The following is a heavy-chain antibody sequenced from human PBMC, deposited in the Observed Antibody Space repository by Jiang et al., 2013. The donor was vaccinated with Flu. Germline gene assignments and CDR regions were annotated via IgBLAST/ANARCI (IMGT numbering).Heavy chain of an antibody. Sequence: SGAEVKKPGSSVKVSCKASGGTFSSYAISWVRQAPGQGLEWMGGIIPIFGTANYAQKFQGRVTITADESTSTAYMELSSLRSEDTAVYYCARGCSSTSCPSGWFDPWGQGTLVTVSS. CDR3: ARGCSSTSCPSGWFDP. CDR2: IIPIFGTA. CDR1: GGTFSSYA. V-gene: IGHV1-69*01. D-gene: IGHD2-2*01. J-gene: IGHJ5*02.